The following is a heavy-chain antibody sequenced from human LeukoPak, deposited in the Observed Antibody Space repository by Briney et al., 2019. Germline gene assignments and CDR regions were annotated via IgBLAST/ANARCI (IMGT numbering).Heavy chain of an antibody. CDR2: VYPGDSKT. Sequence: GESLKISCKVSGYNFTNYWIGWVRQMPGKGLGWMAIVYPGDSKTKYSPSFQGQVTISADQSIRSAFLQWRSLKASDSAMYYCARFKYYDLLTGYYLENNWFDPWGQGTLVTVSS. J-gene: IGHJ5*02. V-gene: IGHV5-51*01. CDR1: GYNFTNYW. D-gene: IGHD3-9*01. CDR3: ARFKYYDLLTGYYLENNWFDP.